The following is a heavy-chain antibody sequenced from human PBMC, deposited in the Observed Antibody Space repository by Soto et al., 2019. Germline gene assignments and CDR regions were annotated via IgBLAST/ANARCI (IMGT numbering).Heavy chain of an antibody. J-gene: IGHJ3*02. CDR2: IYHSGST. D-gene: IGHD3-16*01. Sequence: QLQLQESGSGLVKPSQTLSLTCAVSGCSLITGGYSWSWIRQPPGKGLEWIGYIYHSGSTYYNPSLQSRVSISVDRSKNPFSLKLTSVTAADSAVYYCARPFYDWGGGFDIWGQGTVVTVSS. CDR1: GCSLITGGYS. V-gene: IGHV4-30-2*01. CDR3: ARPFYDWGGGFDI.